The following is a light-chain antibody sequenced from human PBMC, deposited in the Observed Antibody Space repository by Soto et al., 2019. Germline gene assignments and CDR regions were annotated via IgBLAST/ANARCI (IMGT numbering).Light chain of an antibody. Sequence: SQMTQSPSSVSSSVGARVTITCRASQGMSSWLAWYQQKPGKAPKLLIYAASSLQSGVPSRFSGSGSGTDFTLTISSRQPEDFATYYCQQANSFPHTFGQGTKLEIK. CDR1: QGMSSW. CDR2: AAS. J-gene: IGKJ2*01. CDR3: QQANSFPHT. V-gene: IGKV1-12*01.